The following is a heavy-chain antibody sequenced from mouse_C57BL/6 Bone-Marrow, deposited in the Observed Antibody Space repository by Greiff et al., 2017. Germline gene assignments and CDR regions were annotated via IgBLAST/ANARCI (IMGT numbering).Heavy chain of an antibody. D-gene: IGHD2-4*01. CDR3: ARSYDYDDYTMDY. V-gene: IGHV1-64*01. Sequence: QVQLKQPGAELVKPGASVKLSCKASGYTFTNYWMHWVKQRPGQGLEWIGMRHPNGGSPDYNEKFKSEATLSVDKSSRTAYMELSSLTSEDSAVYYCARSYDYDDYTMDYWGQGTSVTVSS. CDR1: GYTFTNYW. J-gene: IGHJ4*01. CDR2: RHPNGGSP.